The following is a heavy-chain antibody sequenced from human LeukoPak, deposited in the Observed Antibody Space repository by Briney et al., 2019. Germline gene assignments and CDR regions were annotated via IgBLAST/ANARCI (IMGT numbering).Heavy chain of an antibody. CDR1: GYSFTSNY. CDR3: ARDQEALDY. CDR2: IYPRDGST. J-gene: IGHJ4*02. V-gene: IGHV1-46*01. Sequence: ASMKVSCKASGYSFTSNYIHWVRQAPGQGLEWMGMIYPRDGSTSYAQKFQGRVTVTRDTSTSTVHMELSGLRSEDTAVYYCARDQEALDYWGQGTLVTVSS.